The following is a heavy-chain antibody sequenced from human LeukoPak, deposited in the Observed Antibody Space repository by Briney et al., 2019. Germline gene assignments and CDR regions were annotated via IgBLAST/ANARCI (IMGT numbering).Heavy chain of an antibody. J-gene: IGHJ3*02. CDR1: GGSISSYY. D-gene: IGHD3-22*01. CDR3: ARERGWGDTYYYDSSNHDAFDI. V-gene: IGHV4-59*01. CDR2: IYYSGST. Sequence: SETLSLTCTISGGSISSYYWSWIRQPPGKGLEWIGYIYYSGSTNYNPSLKSRVTISVDTSKNQFSLKLSSVTAADTAVYYCARERGWGDTYYYDSSNHDAFDIWGQGTMVTVSS.